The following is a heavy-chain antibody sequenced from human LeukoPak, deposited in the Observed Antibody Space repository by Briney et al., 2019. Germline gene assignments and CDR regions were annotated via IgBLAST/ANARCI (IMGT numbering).Heavy chain of an antibody. CDR2: ISSSSSYI. CDR3: ARGPRWNYVGPTTAYYYYYMDV. J-gene: IGHJ6*03. CDR1: GFTFSIYS. Sequence: GGSLRLSCAASGFTFSIYSMNWVRQAPGKGLEWVSSISSSSSYIYYADSVKGRFTISRDNAKNSLYLQMNSLRAEDTAVYYCARGPRWNYVGPTTAYYYYYMDVWGKGTTVTVSS. V-gene: IGHV3-21*01. D-gene: IGHD1-7*01.